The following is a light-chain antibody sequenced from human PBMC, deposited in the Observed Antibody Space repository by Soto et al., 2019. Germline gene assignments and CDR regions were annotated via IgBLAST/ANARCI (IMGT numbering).Light chain of an antibody. CDR3: NSYATGNTRV. Sequence: QSVLTQPASVSGSPGQSITISCTGSSSDIGDYDYVSWYQQHPGKAPKVLISEVSNRPSGVSNRFSGSKSGNTASLTISGLQAEDEADHYCNSYATGNTRVFGNGTKVTVL. V-gene: IGLV2-14*01. J-gene: IGLJ1*01. CDR1: SSDIGDYDY. CDR2: EVS.